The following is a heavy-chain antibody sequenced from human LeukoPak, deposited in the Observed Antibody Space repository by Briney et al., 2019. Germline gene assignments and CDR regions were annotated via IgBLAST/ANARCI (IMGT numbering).Heavy chain of an antibody. CDR3: ARETTSGYDSIPLEY. V-gene: IGHV3-33*01. J-gene: IGHJ4*02. D-gene: IGHD5-12*01. CDR1: GFTFSSYG. CDR2: IWYDGSNK. Sequence: GGSLRLSCAASGFTFSSYGMHWVRQAPGKGLEWVAVIWYDGSNKYYADSVKGRFTISRDNSKNPLYLQMNRLRAEDTAVYYCARETTSGYDSIPLEYWGQGTLVTVSS.